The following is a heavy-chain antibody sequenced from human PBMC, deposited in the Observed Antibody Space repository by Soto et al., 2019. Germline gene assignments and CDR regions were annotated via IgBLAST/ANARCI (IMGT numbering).Heavy chain of an antibody. J-gene: IGHJ6*02. Sequence: QQQLVQSGAKVKKPGSSVKVSCKASGGTFGNYAISWAQQAPGQGLEWMGKIIPIFKTANNAPKFQGRITITADRSPRTDIAYMELSILRSDDRALYYFARMSIPRIYGDHVWGQRPTVTVSS. CDR1: GGTFGNYA. CDR2: IIPIFKTA. CDR3: ARMSIPRIYGDHV. V-gene: IGHV1-69*06. D-gene: IGHD2-21*01.